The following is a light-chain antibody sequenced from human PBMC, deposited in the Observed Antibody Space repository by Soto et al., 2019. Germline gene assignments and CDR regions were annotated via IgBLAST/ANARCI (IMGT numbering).Light chain of an antibody. CDR2: KAS. Sequence: DIQMTQSPSTLSASIGDRVTITCRASQSISSWLAWYQQKPGKAPRLLIYKASSLKSGVTSRFSGSGSGTEFTLTISSLQPDDFASYYCQQYNTYRTFGRGTKVEIK. J-gene: IGKJ1*01. V-gene: IGKV1-5*03. CDR1: QSISSW. CDR3: QQYNTYRT.